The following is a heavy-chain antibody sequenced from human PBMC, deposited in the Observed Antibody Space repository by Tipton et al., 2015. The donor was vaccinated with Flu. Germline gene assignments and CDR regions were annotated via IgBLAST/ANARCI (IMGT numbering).Heavy chain of an antibody. CDR3: ARGDYGDYDHEADGFDI. D-gene: IGHD4-17*01. V-gene: IGHV4-38-2*02. Sequence: TLSLTCSVSGDSMGSDYFWGWIRQPPGKGLEWIGNIHRSGSTYYNSSLRSRVTISVDSSKNQFYLRLSSVTAADTAVYYCARGDYGDYDHEADGFDIWGQGTLVTVSA. CDR1: GDSMGSDYF. J-gene: IGHJ3*02. CDR2: IHRSGST.